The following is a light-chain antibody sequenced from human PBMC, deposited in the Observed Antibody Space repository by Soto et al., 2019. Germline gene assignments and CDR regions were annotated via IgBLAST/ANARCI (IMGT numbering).Light chain of an antibody. CDR1: SSDIESRT. CDR2: TNN. J-gene: IGLJ1*01. CDR3: ATWDDSRKGV. V-gene: IGLV1-44*01. Sequence: QSVLTQPPSASGTPGQRITISCSGSSSDIESRTVNWYQQVPGKAPKLLINTNNQRPSGVPARFSGSKSGASASLAISGLQSEDEATYYCATWDDSRKGVFGTGTKSPS.